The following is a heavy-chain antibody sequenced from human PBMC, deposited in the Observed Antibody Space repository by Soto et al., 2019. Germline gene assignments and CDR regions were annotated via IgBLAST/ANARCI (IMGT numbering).Heavy chain of an antibody. CDR1: GYTFTSYD. CDR2: MNPNSGNT. Sequence: GASVKVSCKASGYTFTSYDINWVRQATGQGLEWMGWMNPNSGNTDYAQKFQGRVTMTRNTSISTAYMELSSLRSEDTAVYYCARGGLVVVPAAMGNYYYYVDVWGKGTTVTVSS. D-gene: IGHD2-2*01. J-gene: IGHJ6*03. CDR3: ARGGLVVVPAAMGNYYYYVDV. V-gene: IGHV1-8*01.